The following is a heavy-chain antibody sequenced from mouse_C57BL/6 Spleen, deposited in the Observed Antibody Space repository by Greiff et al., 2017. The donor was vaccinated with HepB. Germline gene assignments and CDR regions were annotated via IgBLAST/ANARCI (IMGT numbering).Heavy chain of an antibody. V-gene: IGHV14-4*01. CDR2: IDPENGDT. D-gene: IGHD2-2*01. J-gene: IGHJ4*01. CDR1: GFNIKDDY. CDR3: TTYGSLSMDY. Sequence: EVQLQQSGAERVRPGASVKLSCTASGFNIKDDYMYWVKQRPEQGLEWIGWIDPENGDTEYASKFQGKATITADTSSNTAYLQLSSLTSEDTAVYYCTTYGSLSMDYWGQGTSVTVSS.